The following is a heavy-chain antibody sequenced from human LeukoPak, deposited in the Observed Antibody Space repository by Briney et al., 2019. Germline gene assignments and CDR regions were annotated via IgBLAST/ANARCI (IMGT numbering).Heavy chain of an antibody. Sequence: PGGSLRLSCAASGFTFSNYVMHWVRQAPGKGLEYISAISSNGGSTEYANSVKGRFTISRDNSKDTLYLQMDSLRGEDMAVYYCARAYCGDDCALDYWGQGALVTVFS. CDR1: GFTFSNYV. J-gene: IGHJ4*02. CDR2: ISSNGGST. D-gene: IGHD2-21*02. CDR3: ARAYCGDDCALDY. V-gene: IGHV3-64*01.